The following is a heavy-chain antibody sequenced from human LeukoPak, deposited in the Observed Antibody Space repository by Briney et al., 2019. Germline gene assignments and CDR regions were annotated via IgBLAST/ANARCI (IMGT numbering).Heavy chain of an antibody. CDR3: AKGATEGYYYYYGLDV. V-gene: IGHV1-2*02. J-gene: IGHJ6*02. CDR2: VNPNSGGT. Sequence: ASVKVSCKASGYTFTGYYMHWVRQAPGQELEWMGWVNPNSGGTNYAQKFQGRVTLTRDTSIDTAYMDLSGLTSDDTAVFYCAKGATEGYYYYYGLDVWGQGTTVTVSS. CDR1: GYTFTGYY.